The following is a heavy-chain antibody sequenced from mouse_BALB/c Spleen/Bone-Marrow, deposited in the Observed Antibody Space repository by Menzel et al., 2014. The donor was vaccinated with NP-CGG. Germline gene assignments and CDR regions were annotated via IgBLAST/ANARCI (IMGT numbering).Heavy chain of an antibody. CDR3: ARGDTTATHWYFDV. Sequence: LVKTGASVKISCKASGYSFTGYYMHWVKQSHGKSLEWIGYISCYNGATSHNQKFKGKATFTVDTPSSTAYMQFNSLTSEASAVYYCARGDTTATHWYFDVWGAGTTVTVSS. J-gene: IGHJ1*01. D-gene: IGHD1-2*01. CDR1: GYSFTGYY. CDR2: ISCYNGAT. V-gene: IGHV1S34*01.